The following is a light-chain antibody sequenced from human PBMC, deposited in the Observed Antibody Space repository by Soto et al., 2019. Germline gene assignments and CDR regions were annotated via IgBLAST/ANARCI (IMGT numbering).Light chain of an antibody. V-gene: IGKV1-33*01. CDR2: GAS. J-gene: IGKJ2*01. CDR3: QQYNNYPYT. Sequence: DIHMTQSPSSLSASVGYRFTITCQASQDINNYLNWYQQQPGKAPNLLIYGASNLETGVPSRFSGSGSGTDFTFTISSLQAEDIATYYCQQYNNYPYTFGQGTKVDI. CDR1: QDINNY.